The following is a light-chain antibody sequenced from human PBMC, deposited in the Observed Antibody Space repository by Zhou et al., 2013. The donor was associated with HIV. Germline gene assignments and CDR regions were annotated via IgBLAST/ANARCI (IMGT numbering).Light chain of an antibody. Sequence: AIRITQSPSSLSASTGDTVNITCQTSQHIRTSLAWYRQKPERAPELLIYGASNLHRGVPSRFSGSGSGTGFTLTISCLQSEDLATFYCQQYDTYPFTFGGGPRWTSN. J-gene: IGKJ4*01. V-gene: IGKV1-8*01. CDR1: QHIRTS. CDR2: GAS. CDR3: QQYDTYPFT.